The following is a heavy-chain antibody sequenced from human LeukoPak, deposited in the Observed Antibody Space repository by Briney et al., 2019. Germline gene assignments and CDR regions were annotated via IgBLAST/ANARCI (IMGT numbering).Heavy chain of an antibody. D-gene: IGHD3-10*01. J-gene: IGHJ4*02. CDR2: IRSSGSTM. V-gene: IGHV3-48*03. Sequence: PGGSLRLSCAASGFTFSSYEMNWVRQAPGKGPEWVSSIRSSGSTMFYADSVKGRFTISRDNAKNSLYLQMDSLRAEDTAINYCARVGSGSYLSYWGQGTLVTVSS. CDR1: GFTFSSYE. CDR3: ARVGSGSYLSY.